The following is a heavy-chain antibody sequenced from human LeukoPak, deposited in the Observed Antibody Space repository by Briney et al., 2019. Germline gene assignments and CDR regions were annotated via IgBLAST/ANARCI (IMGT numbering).Heavy chain of an antibody. J-gene: IGHJ5*02. CDR3: ARIVPAPSSPWFDP. D-gene: IGHD2-2*01. CDR2: IYTSGST. CDR1: GGSISSYY. V-gene: IGHV4-4*07. Sequence: SETLSLTXTXSGGSISSYYWSWIRQPAGKGLEWIGRIYTSGSTNYNPSLKSRVTMSVDTSKNQSSLKLSSVTAADTAVYFCARIVPAPSSPWFDPWGQGTLVTVSS.